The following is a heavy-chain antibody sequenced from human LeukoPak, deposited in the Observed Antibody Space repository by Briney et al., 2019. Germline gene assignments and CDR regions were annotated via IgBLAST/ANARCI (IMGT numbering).Heavy chain of an antibody. CDR1: GYTLTELS. CDR3: ATPPMITFGGVPPGYDY. J-gene: IGHJ4*02. CDR2: FDPEDGET. Sequence: GASVKVSCKVSGYTLTELSMHWVRQAPGKGLEWMGGFDPEDGETIYAQKFQGRVTMTEDTSTDTAYMELSSLRSEDTAVYYCATPPMITFGGVPPGYDYWGQGTLVTVSS. D-gene: IGHD3-16*01. V-gene: IGHV1-24*01.